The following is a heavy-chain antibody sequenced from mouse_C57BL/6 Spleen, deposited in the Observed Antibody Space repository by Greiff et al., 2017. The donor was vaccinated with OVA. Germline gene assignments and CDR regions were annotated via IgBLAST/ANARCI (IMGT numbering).Heavy chain of an antibody. V-gene: IGHV1-81*01. CDR3: ARSGLGLPYYFDY. CDR2: IYPRSGNT. J-gene: IGHJ2*01. D-gene: IGHD3-1*01. CDR1: GYTFTSYG. Sequence: QVQLQQSGAELARPGASVKLSCKASGYTFTSYGISWVKQRTGQGLEWIGEIYPRSGNTYYNEKFKGKATLTADKSSSTAYMELRSLTSEDSVVYFCARSGLGLPYYFDYWGQGTTLTVSS.